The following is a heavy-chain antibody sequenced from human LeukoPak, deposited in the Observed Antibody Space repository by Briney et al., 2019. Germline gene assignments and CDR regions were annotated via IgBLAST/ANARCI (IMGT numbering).Heavy chain of an antibody. V-gene: IGHV4-61*02. CDR3: ARGPRYWFDP. CDR2: IYTSGST. J-gene: IGHJ5*02. Sequence: SETLSLTCTVSGGSISSSSYYWSWIRQPAGKGLEWIGRIYTSGSTNYNPSLKSRVTISVDTSKNQFSLKLSSVTAADTAVYYCARGPRYWFDPWGQGTLVTVSS. CDR1: GGSISSSSYY.